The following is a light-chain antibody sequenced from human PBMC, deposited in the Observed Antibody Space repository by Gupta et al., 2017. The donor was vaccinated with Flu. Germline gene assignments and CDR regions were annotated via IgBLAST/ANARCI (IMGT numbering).Light chain of an antibody. CDR3: QQGVAVPLT. CDR2: DVS. Sequence: DIQMTHSPSSLSASVGDRVTNTCRASQSVSGYVNWYQQRPGKAPTLLISDVSNLQSGVPSTFSGSRSGTDFTLTISKLQAEDSATYYCQQGVAVPLTFGGGTKVDIK. V-gene: IGKV1-39*01. J-gene: IGKJ4*01. CDR1: QSVSGY.